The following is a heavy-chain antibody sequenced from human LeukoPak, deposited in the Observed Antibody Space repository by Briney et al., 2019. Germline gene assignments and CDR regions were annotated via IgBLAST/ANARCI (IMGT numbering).Heavy chain of an antibody. V-gene: IGHV4-59*13. CDR2: IYYSGST. D-gene: IGHD1-26*01. CDR3: ARHTVYSGSYFRTTNWFDP. CDR1: GGSIRSYY. J-gene: IGHJ5*02. Sequence: SETLSLTCTVSGGSIRSYYWNWIRQPPGKGLEWIGFIYYSGSTNYNPSLKSRVTISVDTSKNQFSLKLSSVTAADTAVYYCARHTVYSGSYFRTTNWFDPWGQGTLVTVSS.